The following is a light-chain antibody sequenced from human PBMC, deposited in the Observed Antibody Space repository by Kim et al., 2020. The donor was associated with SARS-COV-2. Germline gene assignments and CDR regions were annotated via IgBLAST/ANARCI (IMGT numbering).Light chain of an antibody. V-gene: IGLV2-14*03. J-gene: IGLJ3*02. CDR3: SSYTSSSTWV. Sequence: GQSITSSSTGTDSDLGDYNYVSWYQQHPGKAPKLRIYDVSQRPSGVANRFSGSKSGNTASLTISGLQAEDEAAYYCSSYTSSSTWVFGGGTKVTVL. CDR1: DSDLGDYNY. CDR2: DVS.